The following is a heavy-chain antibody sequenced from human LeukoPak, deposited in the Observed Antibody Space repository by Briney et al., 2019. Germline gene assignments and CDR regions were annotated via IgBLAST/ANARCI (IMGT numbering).Heavy chain of an antibody. D-gene: IGHD3/OR15-3a*01. CDR1: RFTFSSYG. CDR2: IQYDGSNE. CDR3: VKDWTYSFED. Sequence: GGSLRLSCAASRFTFSSYGMHWVRQAPGKGLEWVAYIQYDGSNEQYADSVKGRFSISRDNAKNSLSLQMNSLRVEDTAVYYCVKDWTYSFEDWGQGTLVTVSS. V-gene: IGHV3-30*02. J-gene: IGHJ4*02.